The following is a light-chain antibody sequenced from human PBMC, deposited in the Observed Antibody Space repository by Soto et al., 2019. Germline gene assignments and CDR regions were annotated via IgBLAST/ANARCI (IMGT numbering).Light chain of an antibody. CDR3: AAWDDSLNGRYV. CDR2: SNN. Sequence: QSVLTQPPSASGTPGQRVTSSCSGSSSNIGGNTVNCYPQLPGAAPKLLIYSNNQRPSGVPDRFSGSKSGTSASLAISGLQSEDEADYYCAAWDDSLNGRYVFGTGTKLTVL. CDR1: SSNIGGNT. V-gene: IGLV1-44*01. J-gene: IGLJ1*01.